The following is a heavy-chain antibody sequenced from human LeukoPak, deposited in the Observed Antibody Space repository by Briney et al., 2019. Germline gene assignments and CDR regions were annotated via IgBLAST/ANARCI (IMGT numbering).Heavy chain of an antibody. CDR1: GFTFSSYG. V-gene: IGHV3-21*01. CDR2: ISSSSSYI. Sequence: PGGSLRLSCAASGFTFSSYGMNWVRQAPGKGLEWVSSISSSSSYIYYADSVKGRFTISRDNAKNSLYLQMNSLRAEDTAVYYCARDNHFSEWLLPVDYWGQGTLVTVSS. D-gene: IGHD3-3*01. J-gene: IGHJ4*02. CDR3: ARDNHFSEWLLPVDY.